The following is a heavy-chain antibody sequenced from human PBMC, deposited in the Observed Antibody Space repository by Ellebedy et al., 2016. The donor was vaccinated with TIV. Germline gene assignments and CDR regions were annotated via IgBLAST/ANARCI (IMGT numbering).Heavy chain of an antibody. CDR2: IYSGGRT. D-gene: IGHD4-17*01. Sequence: GESLKTSCVSSGFTVSSDYMSWVRQAPGTGLEWVSLIYSGGRTYYADCVKGRFTISRDNSKNTLYLQMNSLRDEHTALYYCASRTHGDYPYFDYWGKGTLVTASS. CDR3: ASRTHGDYPYFDY. CDR1: GFTVSSDY. J-gene: IGHJ4*01. V-gene: IGHV3-53*01.